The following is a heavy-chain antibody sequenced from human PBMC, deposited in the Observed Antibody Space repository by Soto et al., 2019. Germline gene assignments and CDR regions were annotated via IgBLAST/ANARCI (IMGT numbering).Heavy chain of an antibody. D-gene: IGHD3-22*01. Sequence: SETLSLTCAVYGGSFSGYYWSWIRQPPGKGLEWIGEINHSGSTNYNPSLKSRVTISVDTSKNQFSLKLSSVTAADTAVYYCARGRGHYYDSSGYLTHLNFEDWGQATLVTVSS. CDR2: INHSGST. CDR3: ARGRGHYYDSSGYLTHLNFED. CDR1: GGSFSGYY. J-gene: IGHJ4*02. V-gene: IGHV4-34*01.